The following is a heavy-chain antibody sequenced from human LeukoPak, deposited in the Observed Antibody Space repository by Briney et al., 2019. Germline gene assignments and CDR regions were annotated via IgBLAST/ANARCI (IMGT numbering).Heavy chain of an antibody. CDR3: ARGGGAFDY. CDR1: GDNVSSNSTA. Sequence: SQTLSLTCAISGDNVSSNSTAWNWIRQSPSRGLEWLGRTYYRSKWFNNYAESVKSRITINPDTSKNQFSLQVNSVTPEDTAVYYCARGGGAFDYWGQGTLVTVSS. J-gene: IGHJ4*02. CDR2: TYYRSKWFN. V-gene: IGHV6-1*01. D-gene: IGHD3-16*01.